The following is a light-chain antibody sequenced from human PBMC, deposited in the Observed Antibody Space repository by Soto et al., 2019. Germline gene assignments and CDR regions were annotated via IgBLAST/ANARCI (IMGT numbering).Light chain of an antibody. V-gene: IGLV3-21*04. Sequence: SYELTQPPSVSVAPGKTARITCGGNNIGSKSVHWYQQKPGQAPVLVIYYDSDRPSGIPERFSGSNSGNTATLTISGVEAGDEADYYCQVWDSSSDHWVFGGGTKVTVL. CDR2: YDS. J-gene: IGLJ3*02. CDR3: QVWDSSSDHWV. CDR1: NIGSKS.